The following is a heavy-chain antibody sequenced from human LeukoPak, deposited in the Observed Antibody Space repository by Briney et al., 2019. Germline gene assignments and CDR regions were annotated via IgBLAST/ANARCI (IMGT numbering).Heavy chain of an antibody. CDR1: GGSFSSYY. D-gene: IGHD1-7*01. V-gene: IGHV4-39*01. Sequence: SETLSLTCAVYGGSFSSYYWGWIRQPPGKGLEWIGSINYSGRTYYNPSLKSRVTISVDTSKNQFSLKVNSVTAADTAVYYCARRNWNYENWFDPWGQGTLVTVSS. CDR3: ARRNWNYENWFDP. CDR2: INYSGRT. J-gene: IGHJ5*02.